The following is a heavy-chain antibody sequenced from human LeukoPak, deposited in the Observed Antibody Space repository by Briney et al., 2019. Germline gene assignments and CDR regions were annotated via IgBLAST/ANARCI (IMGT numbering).Heavy chain of an antibody. CDR1: GYTFTRYF. D-gene: IGHD5-18*01. CDR2: INPSGGST. Sequence: GASVKVSCKASGYTFTRYFMHWVRQAPGQGFEWMGIINPSGGSTNYAQKFQGRVTMTRDTSTSTVYTEMSSLRSEDTAVYYCARDSYGYGGAFDIWGQGTMVTVSS. V-gene: IGHV1-46*01. J-gene: IGHJ3*02. CDR3: ARDSYGYGGAFDI.